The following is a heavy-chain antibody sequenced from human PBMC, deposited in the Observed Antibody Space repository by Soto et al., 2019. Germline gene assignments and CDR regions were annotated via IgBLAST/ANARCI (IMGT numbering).Heavy chain of an antibody. CDR1: GFTFSSYD. CDR2: IGTAGDT. D-gene: IGHD1-1*01. Sequence: GGSLRLSCAASGFTFSSYDMHWVRQATGKGLEWVSAIGTAGDTYYPGSVKGRFTISRENAKNSLYLQMNSLRAEDTAVYYCARGRTEQYGMDVWGQGTTVTVSS. J-gene: IGHJ6*02. CDR3: ARGRTEQYGMDV. V-gene: IGHV3-13*01.